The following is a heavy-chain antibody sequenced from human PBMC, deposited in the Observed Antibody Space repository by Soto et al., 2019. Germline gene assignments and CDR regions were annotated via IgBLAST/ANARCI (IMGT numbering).Heavy chain of an antibody. D-gene: IGHD6-19*01. CDR1: GFTFRSYG. J-gene: IGHJ4*02. CDR2: ISADGIDK. CDR3: AEGTAVARQHFAN. V-gene: IGHV3-30*18. Sequence: VQLVESGGGVVQPERSLGLSCAASGFTFRSYGMHWVRQAPGKGLEWVAAISADGIDKYYADSVKGRFTISRDNSKNALYLQMNSLRPEDTAVYYCAEGTAVARQHFANWGQGTLVTVSS.